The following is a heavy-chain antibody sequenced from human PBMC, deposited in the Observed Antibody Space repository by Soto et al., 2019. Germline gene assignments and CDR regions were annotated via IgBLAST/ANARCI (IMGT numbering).Heavy chain of an antibody. V-gene: IGHV3-30-3*01. CDR3: ARGVHMLSWFDP. Sequence: QVQLVESGGGVVQPGRSLRLSCAASGFTFSSYAMHWVRQAPGKGLEWVAVISYDGSNKYYADSVKGRFTISRDNSKNTLYLQMNSLRAEDTAVYYCARGVHMLSWFDPWGQGTLVTVSS. CDR1: GFTFSSYA. CDR2: ISYDGSNK. D-gene: IGHD3-10*02. J-gene: IGHJ5*02.